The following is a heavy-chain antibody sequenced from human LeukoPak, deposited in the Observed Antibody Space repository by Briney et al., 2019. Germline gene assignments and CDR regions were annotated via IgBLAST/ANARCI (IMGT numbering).Heavy chain of an antibody. CDR1: GFTFSTSW. V-gene: IGHV3-7*03. J-gene: IGHJ4*02. CDR3: AKDSRSLAAAGEVDY. D-gene: IGHD6-13*01. Sequence: GGSLRLSCAASGFTFSTSWMSWARQAPGKGLEWVANIKQDGIFVQYVDSVKGRFTISRDNSRNTLYLQMNSLRAEDTAVYYCAKDSRSLAAAGEVDYWGQGTLVTVSS. CDR2: IKQDGIFV.